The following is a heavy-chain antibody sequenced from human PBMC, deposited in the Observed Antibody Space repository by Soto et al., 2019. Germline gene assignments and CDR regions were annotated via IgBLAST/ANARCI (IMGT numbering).Heavy chain of an antibody. Sequence: GGSLRLSCAASGFTFSDYHMRWFRQAPGKGLEWVSYISGRGSHIHDADSVKGRLSIYRDNAKNSLYRQMNSLRAEDTAVYYCARVGSKDADGATDYWGQGTMVTVSS. V-gene: IGHV3-11*01. CDR3: ARVGSKDADGATDY. CDR1: GFTFSDYH. D-gene: IGHD3-10*01. J-gene: IGHJ4*02. CDR2: ISGRGSHI.